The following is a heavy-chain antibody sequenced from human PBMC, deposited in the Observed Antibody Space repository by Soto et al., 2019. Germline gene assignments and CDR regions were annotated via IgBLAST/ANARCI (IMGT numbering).Heavy chain of an antibody. CDR1: GLTFSSHG. V-gene: IGHV3-23*01. J-gene: IGHJ4*02. CDR2: ISGNGRNT. CDR3: VKNGLSNTPSAIDS. D-gene: IGHD2-2*01. Sequence: EVQLLESGGGLAQPGGSLRLSCAVSGLTFSSHGMSWVRQAPGKGLDWVSAISGNGRNTYYADSVKGRFTVSRDNSENTLFLQMNSLRAEDTAMYFCVKNGLSNTPSAIDSWGQGTPVTVSS.